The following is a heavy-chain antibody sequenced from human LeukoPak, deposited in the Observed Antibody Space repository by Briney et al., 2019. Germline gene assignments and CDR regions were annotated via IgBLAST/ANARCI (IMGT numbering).Heavy chain of an antibody. Sequence: PGGSLRLSCAASGFTFSSYGMHWVRQAPSKGLEWVAVISYDGSNKYYADSVKGRFTISRDNSKNTLYLQMNSLRAEDTAVYYCAKDLSGYPFYGMDVWGQGTTVTVS. CDR1: GFTFSSYG. D-gene: IGHD3-3*01. CDR3: AKDLSGYPFYGMDV. V-gene: IGHV3-30*18. J-gene: IGHJ6*02. CDR2: ISYDGSNK.